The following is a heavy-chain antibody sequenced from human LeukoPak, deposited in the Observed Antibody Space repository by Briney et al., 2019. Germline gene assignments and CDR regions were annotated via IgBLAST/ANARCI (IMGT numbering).Heavy chain of an antibody. CDR2: IYPGDSDI. CDR1: GYSFTSYW. Sequence: GESLKISCKGSGYSFTSYWIGWVRQMPGKGLEWMGIIYPGDSDIRYSPSFQGQVTISADKSISTAYLQWSSLMASDTAMYFCARFDDASSGFYYYDYWGQGTLVTVSS. V-gene: IGHV5-51*01. J-gene: IGHJ4*02. CDR3: ARFDDASSGFYYYDY. D-gene: IGHD3-22*01.